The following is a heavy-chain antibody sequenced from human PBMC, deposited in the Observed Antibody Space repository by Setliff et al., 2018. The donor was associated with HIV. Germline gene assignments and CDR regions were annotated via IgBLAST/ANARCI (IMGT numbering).Heavy chain of an antibody. CDR2: IFYSWIT. CDR1: SGSITSRTYY. Sequence: PSETLSLTCTVSSGSITSRTYYWGWIRQPPGKGLEWIGSIFYSWITYYNPSLKSRVTISVDTSKNQLSLNLPAVTAADTAVYYCARSKTFYDFWGGYYNHGAFKIWGLGTMVTVSS. V-gene: IGHV4-39*01. J-gene: IGHJ3*02. D-gene: IGHD3-3*01. CDR3: ARSKTFYDFWGGYYNHGAFKI.